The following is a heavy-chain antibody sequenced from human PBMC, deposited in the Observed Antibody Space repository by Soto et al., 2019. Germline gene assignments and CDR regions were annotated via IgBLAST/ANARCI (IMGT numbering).Heavy chain of an antibody. J-gene: IGHJ4*02. CDR3: ARLQDDSSGYYWNFDY. V-gene: IGHV5-10-1*01. CDR2: IDPSDSYT. Sequence: GESLKISCKGSGYSFTSYWISWVRQMPGKGLEWMGRIDPSDSYTNYSTSFQGHVTISADKSISTAYLQWSSLKASDTAMYYCARLQDDSSGYYWNFDYWGQGTLVTVSS. CDR1: GYSFTSYW. D-gene: IGHD3-22*01.